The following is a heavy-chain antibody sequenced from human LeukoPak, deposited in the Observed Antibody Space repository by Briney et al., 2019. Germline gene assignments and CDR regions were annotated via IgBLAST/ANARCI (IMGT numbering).Heavy chain of an antibody. V-gene: IGHV1-46*01. Sequence: ASVKVSCKASGYTFTSYYMHWVRQAPGQGLEWMGIINPSGGSTSYAHKFQGRVTMTRDPSTSTVYMELSSLRSEDTAVYYCARDHCSGGSCSERYFDYWGQGTLVTVSS. D-gene: IGHD2-15*01. J-gene: IGHJ4*02. CDR2: INPSGGST. CDR1: GYTFTSYY. CDR3: ARDHCSGGSCSERYFDY.